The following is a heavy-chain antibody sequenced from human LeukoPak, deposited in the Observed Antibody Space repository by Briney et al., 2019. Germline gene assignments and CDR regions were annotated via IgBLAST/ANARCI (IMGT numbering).Heavy chain of an antibody. CDR2: IIPIFSTA. CDR1: GGTFSSYA. CDR3: ARTERYCSGGSCLLD. J-gene: IGHJ4*02. Sequence: SVKVSCKASGGTFSSYAISWVRQAPAHGLEWMGRIIPIFSTANYVQKFQGRVTITTDESTSPAYMELSSLRSEDTAVYYCARTERYCSGGSCLLDWGQGTLVTVSS. V-gene: IGHV1-69*05. D-gene: IGHD2-15*01.